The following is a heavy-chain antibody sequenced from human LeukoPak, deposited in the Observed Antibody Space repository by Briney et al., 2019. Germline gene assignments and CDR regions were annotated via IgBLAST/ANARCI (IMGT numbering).Heavy chain of an antibody. CDR1: GFTFSSYW. CDR3: ARESGVWYGGNLLLYFDY. J-gene: IGHJ4*02. Sequence: PGGSLRLSCAASGFTFSSYWMSWVRQAPGKWLEWVANIKQDGSEKYYVDSVKGRFTISRDNAKNSLYLQMNSLRAEDTAVYYCARESGVWYGGNLLLYFDYWGQGTLVTVSS. V-gene: IGHV3-7*01. D-gene: IGHD4-23*01. CDR2: IKQDGSEK.